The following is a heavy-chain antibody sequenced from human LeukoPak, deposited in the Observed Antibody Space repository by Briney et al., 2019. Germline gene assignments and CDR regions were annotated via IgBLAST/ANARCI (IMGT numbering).Heavy chain of an antibody. J-gene: IGHJ6*02. Sequence: VASVKVSCKASGYTFTSYYMHWVRQAPGQGLEWMGIINPSGGSTSYAQKFQGRVTMTRDTSTSTVYMELSSLRSEDTAVYYCAKVVVPAAILYYYYGMDVWGQGTTVTVSS. CDR3: AKVVVPAAILYYYYGMDV. V-gene: IGHV1-46*01. CDR1: GYTFTSYY. D-gene: IGHD2-2*01. CDR2: INPSGGST.